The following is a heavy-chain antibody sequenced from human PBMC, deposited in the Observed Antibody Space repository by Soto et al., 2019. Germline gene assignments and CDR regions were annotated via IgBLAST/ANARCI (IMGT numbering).Heavy chain of an antibody. Sequence: GGSLVVCWELTVFTFSTFAMLRIGQAPGKGRDWVAVTSHDGSNQDYADSVKGRFTISRDNSKNTLYLQMNSLRSEGTAVYYCARDPAGGSGHYYLFDYWGQGTLVPASS. D-gene: IGHD3-22*01. CDR3: ARDPAGGSGHYYLFDY. J-gene: IGHJ4*02. V-gene: IGHV3-30-3*01. CDR1: VFTFSTFA. CDR2: TSHDGSNQ.